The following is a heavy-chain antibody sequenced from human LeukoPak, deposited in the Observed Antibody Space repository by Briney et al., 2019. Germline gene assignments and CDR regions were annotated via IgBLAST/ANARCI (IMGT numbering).Heavy chain of an antibody. CDR2: IYHSGST. Sequence: SETLSLTCTVSGGSISSYYWSWIRQPPGKGLEWIGYIYHSGSTNYNPSLKSRVTISVDTSKNQFSLKLSSVTAADTAVYYCARLVAARVSDAFDIWGQGTMVTVSS. V-gene: IGHV4-59*08. J-gene: IGHJ3*02. CDR3: ARLVAARVSDAFDI. CDR1: GGSISSYY. D-gene: IGHD6-6*01.